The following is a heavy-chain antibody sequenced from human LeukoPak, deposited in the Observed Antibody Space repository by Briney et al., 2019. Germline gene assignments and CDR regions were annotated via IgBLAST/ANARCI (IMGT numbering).Heavy chain of an antibody. V-gene: IGHV3-7*01. CDR2: TRMDGGEQ. D-gene: IGHD5-24*01. CDR1: GFTFSSYW. Sequence: PGGSLRLSCAASGFTFSSYWMTWVRQTPGKGLEWVANTRMDGGEQYYMDSVEGRFTISRDNAKNSLYLQMYSLRPEDTAVYYCARDKGYNSAYWGRGTLVTVSS. J-gene: IGHJ4*02. CDR3: ARDKGYNSAY.